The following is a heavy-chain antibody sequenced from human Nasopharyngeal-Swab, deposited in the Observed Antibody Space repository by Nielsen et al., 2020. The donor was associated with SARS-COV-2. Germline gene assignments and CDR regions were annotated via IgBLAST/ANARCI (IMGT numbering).Heavy chain of an antibody. J-gene: IGHJ4*02. D-gene: IGHD2-2*01. V-gene: IGHV3-7*03. Sequence: GESLKISCAASGFAFNTFWMTWVRQTPGKGLEWVANIKQDGSDKYYMDSVKGRFTIPRDNAKNSLYLQMNSLTTEDTALYFCAKDPTYQTLYYFDFWGQGTLVTVSS. CDR1: GFAFNTFW. CDR2: IKQDGSDK. CDR3: AKDPTYQTLYYFDF.